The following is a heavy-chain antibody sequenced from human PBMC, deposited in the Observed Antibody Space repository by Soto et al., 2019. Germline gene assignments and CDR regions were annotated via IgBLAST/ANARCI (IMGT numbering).Heavy chain of an antibody. V-gene: IGHV2-5*02. J-gene: IGHJ4*02. Sequence: QITLKESGPTLVKPTQTLTLTCTLSGFSLSTGGVGVGWIRQSPGKALEWLAVIYWDDVKHYSPSLERRLTITKDTSESEVVLTMTNMDPVDTATYYFARKGSGDYALDYWGQGILVTVSS. CDR2: IYWDDVK. CDR3: ARKGSGDYALDY. CDR1: GFSLSTGGVG. D-gene: IGHD4-17*01.